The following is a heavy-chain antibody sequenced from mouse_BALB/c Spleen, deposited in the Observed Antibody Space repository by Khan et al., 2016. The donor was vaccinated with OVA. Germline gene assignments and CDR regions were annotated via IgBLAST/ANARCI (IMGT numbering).Heavy chain of an antibody. V-gene: IGHV1S135*01. CDR1: GYSFTSYY. Sequence: EVQLQESGPELMKPGASVKISCKASGYSFTSYYIHWIMQSHGKSLEWIGYIDPFSGGITYNQKFKGKATLTVDKSSSTAYIYFSNLTSEDSAVYYGTRHGYVAWFTYWGQGTLVTVSA. D-gene: IGHD2-2*01. CDR3: TRHGYVAWFTY. J-gene: IGHJ3*01. CDR2: IDPFSGGI.